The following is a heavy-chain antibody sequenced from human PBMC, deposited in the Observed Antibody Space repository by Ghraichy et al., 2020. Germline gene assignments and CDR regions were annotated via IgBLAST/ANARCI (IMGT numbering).Heavy chain of an antibody. V-gene: IGHV3-23*01. CDR1: GFTFSSYA. Sequence: GGSLRLSCAASGFTFSSYAMSWVRQAPGKGLEWVSAISGSGGSTYYADSVKGRFTISRDNSKNTLYLQMNSLRAEDTAVYYCAKVPEWFPIVGYYYGMDVWGQGTTVTVSS. J-gene: IGHJ6*02. CDR3: AKVPEWFPIVGYYYGMDV. CDR2: ISGSGGST. D-gene: IGHD3-3*01.